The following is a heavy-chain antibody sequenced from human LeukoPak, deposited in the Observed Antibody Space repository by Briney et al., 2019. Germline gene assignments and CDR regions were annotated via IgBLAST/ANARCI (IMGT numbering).Heavy chain of an antibody. V-gene: IGHV3-30*02. J-gene: IGHJ4*02. CDR1: GFTFSSYG. CDR3: AKKGGEALPFDY. Sequence: GGSLRLSCAASGFTFSSYGMHWVRQAPGKGLGWVAFIRYDGSNKYYADSVKGRFTISRDNSKNMLYLQMNSLRAEDTAVYYCAKKGGEALPFDYWGQGTLVTVSS. CDR2: IRYDGSNK. D-gene: IGHD1-26*01.